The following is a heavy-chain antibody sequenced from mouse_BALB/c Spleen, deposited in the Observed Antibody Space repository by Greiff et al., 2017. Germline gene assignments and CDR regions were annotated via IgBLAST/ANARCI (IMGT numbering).Heavy chain of an antibody. CDR1: GFNIKDYY. D-gene: IGHD5-1*01. J-gene: IGHJ4*01. CDR3: TRTRLYYAMDY. Sequence: VQLQQSGAELVRSGASVKLSCTASGFNIKDYYMHWVKQRPEQGLEWIGWIDPENGDTEYAPKFQGKATMTADTSSNTAYLQLSSLTSEDTAVYYCTRTRLYYAMDYWGQGTSVTVAS. CDR2: IDPENGDT. V-gene: IGHV14-4*02.